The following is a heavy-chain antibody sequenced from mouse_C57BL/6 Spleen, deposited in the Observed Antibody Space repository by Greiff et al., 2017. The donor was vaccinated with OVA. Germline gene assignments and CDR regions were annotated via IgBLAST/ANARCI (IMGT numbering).Heavy chain of an antibody. CDR1: GYAFSSSW. Sequence: VQRVESGPELVKPGASVKISCKASGYAFSSSWMNWVKQRPGKGLEWIGRIYPGDGDTNYNGKFKGKATLTADKSSSTAYMQLSSLTSEDSAVYFCARDSSENYFDYWGQGTTLTVSS. CDR3: ARDSSENYFDY. CDR2: IYPGDGDT. J-gene: IGHJ2*01. D-gene: IGHD3-2*02. V-gene: IGHV1-82*01.